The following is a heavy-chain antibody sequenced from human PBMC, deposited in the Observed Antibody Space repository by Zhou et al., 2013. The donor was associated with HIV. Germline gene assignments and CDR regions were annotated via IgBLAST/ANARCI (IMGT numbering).Heavy chain of an antibody. J-gene: IGHJ6*02. V-gene: IGHV1-69*12. CDR3: ARLNADLVVVPSAMPHSYYYAMDV. Sequence: VQLVQSGAEVKKPGSSVKVSCKASGGSFRSYAISWVREAPGQGLDWMGGFIPISGITKSAQKFQGRVTITADESASTFYMELSSLTSEDTAIYYCARLNADLVVVPSAMPHSYYYAMDVWGQGTTVTVSS. D-gene: IGHD2-2*01. CDR2: FIPISGIT. CDR1: GGSFRSYA.